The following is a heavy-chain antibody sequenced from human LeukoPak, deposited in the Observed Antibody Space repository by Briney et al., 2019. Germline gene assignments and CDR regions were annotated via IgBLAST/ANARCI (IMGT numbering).Heavy chain of an antibody. J-gene: IGHJ4*02. V-gene: IGHV1-69*13. D-gene: IGHD6-6*01. CDR1: GGTFSSYA. CDR3: AQIEYSSSSGHYYFDY. Sequence: SVKVSCNASGGTFSSYAISWVRQAPGQGLEWMGGIIPIFGTANYAQKFQGRVTITADESTSTAYMELSSLRSEDTAVYYCAQIEYSSSSGHYYFDYWGQGTLVTISS. CDR2: IIPIFGTA.